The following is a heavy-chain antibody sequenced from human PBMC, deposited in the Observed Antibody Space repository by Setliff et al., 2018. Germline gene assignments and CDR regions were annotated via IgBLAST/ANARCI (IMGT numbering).Heavy chain of an antibody. CDR1: GYTFNSYD. CDR2: IIPILGVV. D-gene: IGHD5-12*01. CDR3: ARREMATIVDYYYYGMDV. J-gene: IGHJ6*02. V-gene: IGHV1-69*10. Sequence: SVKVSCKASGYTFNSYDINWVRQAPRQGLEWMGGIIPILGVVNYAQKFQGRVTITADESTSTVYMELNSLRSEDTAVYYCARREMATIVDYYYYGMDVWGQGTTVTVSS.